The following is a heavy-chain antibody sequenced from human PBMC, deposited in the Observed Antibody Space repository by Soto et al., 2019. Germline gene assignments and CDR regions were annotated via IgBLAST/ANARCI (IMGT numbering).Heavy chain of an antibody. CDR2: IIPLLGTT. CDR1: GGTFSNDI. J-gene: IGHJ3*02. D-gene: IGHD6-13*01. CDR3: AREVAADGTFREDVFDI. Sequence: SVKVSCKTSGGTFSNDIITWVRQAPGQGLEWMGRIIPLLGTTNYAQKFQGRVTMTADESTITAYMELSSLKQDDTAVYYCAREVAADGTFREDVFDIWGQGTLVTVSS. V-gene: IGHV1-69*08.